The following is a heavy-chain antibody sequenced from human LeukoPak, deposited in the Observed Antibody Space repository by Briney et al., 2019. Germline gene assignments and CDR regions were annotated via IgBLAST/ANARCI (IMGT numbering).Heavy chain of an antibody. CDR3: ARALEGEMEYFDY. V-gene: IGHV1-24*01. CDR1: GYTLTELS. CDR2: FDPEDGET. D-gene: IGHD5-24*01. Sequence: GASVKVSCKVSGYTLTELSMHWVRQAPGKGLEWMGGFDPEDGETIYAQKFQGRVTMTEDTSTDTAYMELSRLRSDDTAVYYCARALEGEMEYFDYWGQGTLVTVSS. J-gene: IGHJ4*02.